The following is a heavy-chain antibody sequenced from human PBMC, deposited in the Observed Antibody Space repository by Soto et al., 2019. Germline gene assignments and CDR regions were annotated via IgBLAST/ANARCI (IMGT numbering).Heavy chain of an antibody. Sequence: QVQLQESGPGLVKPSQTLSLTCTVSGGSISSCGYYWTWIRQHPGKGLEWIGYIYYSGSTYYNPSLKSRLTTSVDTSKSQFSLKLSSVTAADTAVYYCARVDSGGYAYFDYWGQGTLVTVSS. V-gene: IGHV4-31*03. CDR1: GGSISSCGYY. J-gene: IGHJ4*02. D-gene: IGHD5-12*01. CDR2: IYYSGST. CDR3: ARVDSGGYAYFDY.